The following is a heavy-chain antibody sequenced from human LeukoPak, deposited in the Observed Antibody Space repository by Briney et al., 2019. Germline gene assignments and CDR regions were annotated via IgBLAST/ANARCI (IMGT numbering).Heavy chain of an antibody. Sequence: PGGSLRLXCAASGCTFSSYWMHWVRQAPGKGLVWVSAIRGSGGTTYYADSVKGRFTISRDNSKDTLYLQMNSLRAEDTAVYYCAKGLFDWLSDSNYWGQEPWSPSPQ. CDR2: IRGSGGTT. J-gene: IGHJ4*01. V-gene: IGHV3-23*01. D-gene: IGHD3-9*01. CDR1: GCTFSSYW. CDR3: AKGLFDWLSDSNY.